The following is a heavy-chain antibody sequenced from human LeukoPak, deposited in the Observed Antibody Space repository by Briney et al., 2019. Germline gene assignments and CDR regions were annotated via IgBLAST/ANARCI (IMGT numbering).Heavy chain of an antibody. CDR1: GFTFGDYA. J-gene: IGHJ5*02. V-gene: IGHV3-49*03. CDR3: SPDIVVVVAAPNWFDP. Sequence: PGGSLRLSCAASGFTFGDYAMSWFRQAPGKGLEWVGFIRSKAYGGTTEYAASVKGRFTISRDDSKSIAYLQMNSLKTEDTAVYYCSPDIVVVVAAPNWFDPWGQGTLVTVSS. CDR2: IRSKAYGGTT. D-gene: IGHD2-15*01.